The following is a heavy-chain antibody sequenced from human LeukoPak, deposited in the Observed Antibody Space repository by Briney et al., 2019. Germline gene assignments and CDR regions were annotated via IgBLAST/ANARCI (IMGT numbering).Heavy chain of an antibody. Sequence: GASVKVSCKASGYTFTNYGVTWVRQAPGQGLEWMGGIIPIFGTANYAQKFQGRVTITADESTSTAYMELSSLRSEDTAVYYCARWEVVVVAATVAYYYGMDVWGQGTTVTVSS. V-gene: IGHV1-69*13. CDR1: GYTFTNYG. CDR3: ARWEVVVVAATVAYYYGMDV. J-gene: IGHJ6*02. CDR2: IIPIFGTA. D-gene: IGHD2-15*01.